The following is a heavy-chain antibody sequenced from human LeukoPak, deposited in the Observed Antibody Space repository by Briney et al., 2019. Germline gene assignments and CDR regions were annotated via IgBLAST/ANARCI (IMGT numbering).Heavy chain of an antibody. V-gene: IGHV3-48*03. CDR1: GFTFSSYE. D-gene: IGHD3-22*01. CDR3: ARVFSSGYSDY. J-gene: IGHJ4*02. CDR2: ISSSGSTI. Sequence: GGSLRLSCAASGFTFSSYEMNWVRQAPGKGLEWVSYISSSGSTIYYADSVKGRFTISRDNAKNSLYLQMNSLRAEDTAVYYCARVFSSGYSDYWGQGTLVTVSS.